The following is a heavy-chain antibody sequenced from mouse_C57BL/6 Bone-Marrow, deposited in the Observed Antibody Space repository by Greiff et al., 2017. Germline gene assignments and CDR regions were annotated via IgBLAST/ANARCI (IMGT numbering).Heavy chain of an antibody. J-gene: IGHJ2*01. CDR2: IDPSASYT. CDR3: ARWGGHYFDY. V-gene: IGHV1-69*01. CDR1: GYTFTSYW. Sequence: VQLQQPGAELVMPGASVKLSCKASGYTFTSYWMHWVKQRPGQGLEWIGEIDPSASYTNYNQKFKGKSTLTGDKSSSTAYMQLRSLTSEDSAVYYCARWGGHYFDYWGQGTTLTVSS.